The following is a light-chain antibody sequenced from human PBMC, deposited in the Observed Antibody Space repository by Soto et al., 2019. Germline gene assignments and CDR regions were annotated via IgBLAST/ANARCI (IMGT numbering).Light chain of an antibody. CDR2: DAS. J-gene: IGKJ3*01. V-gene: IGKV3-20*01. Sequence: EIVLTQSPGTLSLSPGDRATLSCRASQSVSTNYLAWYQQSLGQAPRLLIYDASTRATGIPDRFRGNGSGTDFTLTISRLEPEDFAVYYCHQYGSPPFPFGPGTKVDIK. CDR3: HQYGSPPFP. CDR1: QSVSTNY.